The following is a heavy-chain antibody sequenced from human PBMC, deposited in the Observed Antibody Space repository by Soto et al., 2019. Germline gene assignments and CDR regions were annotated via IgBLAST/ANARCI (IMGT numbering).Heavy chain of an antibody. CDR1: GFTVSSNY. V-gene: IGHV3-53*01. CDR2: IYSGGST. Sequence: GGSLRLSCAASGFTVSSNYMSWVRQAPGKGLEWASVIYSGGSTYYADSVKGRFTISRDNSKNTLYLQMNSLRAEDTAVYYCARVSGSYYYGMDVWGQGTTVTVSS. D-gene: IGHD1-26*01. J-gene: IGHJ6*02. CDR3: ARVSGSYYYGMDV.